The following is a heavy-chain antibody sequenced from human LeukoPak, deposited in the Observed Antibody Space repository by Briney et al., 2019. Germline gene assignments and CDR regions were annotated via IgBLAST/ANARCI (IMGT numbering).Heavy chain of an antibody. Sequence: SVKVSCKASGGTFSSYAISWVQQAPGQGLEWMGGIIPIFGTANYAQKFQGRVTITADESTSTAYMGLSSLRSEDTAVYYCARDYGDYRQSYFDYWGQGTLVTVSS. CDR3: ARDYGDYRQSYFDY. V-gene: IGHV1-69*01. D-gene: IGHD4-17*01. CDR2: IIPIFGTA. CDR1: GGTFSSYA. J-gene: IGHJ4*02.